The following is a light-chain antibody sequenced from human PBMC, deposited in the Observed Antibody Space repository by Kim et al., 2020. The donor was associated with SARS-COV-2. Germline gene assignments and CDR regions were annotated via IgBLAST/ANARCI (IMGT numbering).Light chain of an antibody. CDR1: NIGSKN. CDR2: RDS. Sequence: SYELTQPLSVSVALGQTARITCGGNNIGSKNVHWYQQKPGQAPVLVIYRDSNRPSGIPERSSGSNSGNTATLTISRAQAGDEADYYCQVWDSSTHVVFGGGTQLTVL. V-gene: IGLV3-9*01. CDR3: QVWDSSTHVV. J-gene: IGLJ2*01.